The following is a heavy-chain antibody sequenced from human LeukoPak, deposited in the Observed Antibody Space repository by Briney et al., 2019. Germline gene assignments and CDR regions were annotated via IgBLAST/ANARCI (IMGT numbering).Heavy chain of an antibody. CDR3: ARDGPTTVTTNYYYGMDV. Sequence: GGSLRLSCAASGFTFSSYAMHWVRQAPGKGLEWVAVISYDGSNKYYADSVKGRFTISRDNSKNTLYLQMNSLRAEDTAVYYCARDGPTTVTTNYYYGMDVWGQGTTVTVSS. V-gene: IGHV3-30*04. D-gene: IGHD4-17*01. J-gene: IGHJ6*02. CDR1: GFTFSSYA. CDR2: ISYDGSNK.